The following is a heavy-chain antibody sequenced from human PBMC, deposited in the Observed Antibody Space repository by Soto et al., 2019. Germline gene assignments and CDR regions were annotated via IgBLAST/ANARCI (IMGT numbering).Heavy chain of an antibody. Sequence: QVQLVESGGGLVKPGGSLRLSCAASGFTFSDYYMTWIRQAPGKGLEWVSYMSRRDDTIFYADSVKGRFTISRDNAKNSLYLQMNSLSAEDTAVYYCARVVVVVAATRYWYFDLWGRGTLVTVSS. CDR3: ARVVVVVAATRYWYFDL. CDR1: GFTFSDYY. CDR2: MSRRDDTI. D-gene: IGHD2-15*01. V-gene: IGHV3-11*01. J-gene: IGHJ2*01.